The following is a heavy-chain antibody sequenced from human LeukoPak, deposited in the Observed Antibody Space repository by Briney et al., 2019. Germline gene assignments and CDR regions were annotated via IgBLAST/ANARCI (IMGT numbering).Heavy chain of an antibody. V-gene: IGHV4-59*01. Sequence: SETLSLTCTVSGGSINSYYWSWIRQPPGKGLEWIGYIYYSGSTNYNPSLKSRVTISVDTSKNQFSLKLSSVTAADTAVYYCARGRIAAAVLGYWGQGTLVTVSS. CDR3: ARGRIAAAVLGY. D-gene: IGHD6-13*01. J-gene: IGHJ4*02. CDR2: IYYSGST. CDR1: GGSINSYY.